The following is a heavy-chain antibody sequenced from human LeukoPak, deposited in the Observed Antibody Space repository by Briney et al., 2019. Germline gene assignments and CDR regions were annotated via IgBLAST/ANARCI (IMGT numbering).Heavy chain of an antibody. CDR2: IMPLFGTA. CDR1: GGTFNSYA. CDR3: ASGSLGDGYGVGDYYQYMDV. D-gene: IGHD5-24*01. Sequence: SVKVSCKASGGTFNSYAISWVRQAPGQGLEWMRGIMPLFGTANYAQEFQGRVTFTTDESASTAYMEVSSLRSEDTAVYYCASGSLGDGYGVGDYYQYMDVWGKGTTVTVSS. J-gene: IGHJ6*03. V-gene: IGHV1-69*05.